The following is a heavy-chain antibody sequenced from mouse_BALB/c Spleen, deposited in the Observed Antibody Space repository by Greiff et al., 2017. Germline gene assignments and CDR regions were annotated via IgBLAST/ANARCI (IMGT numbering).Heavy chain of an antibody. V-gene: IGHV5-6-3*01. Sequence: EVQLQESGGGLVQPGGSLKLSCAASGFTFSSYGMSWVRQTPDKRLELVATINSNGGSTYYPDSVKGRFTISRDNAKNTLYLQMSSLKSEDTAMYYCATTATHWYFDVWGAGTTVTVSS. D-gene: IGHD1-2*01. CDR2: INSNGGST. CDR1: GFTFSSYG. CDR3: ATTATHWYFDV. J-gene: IGHJ1*01.